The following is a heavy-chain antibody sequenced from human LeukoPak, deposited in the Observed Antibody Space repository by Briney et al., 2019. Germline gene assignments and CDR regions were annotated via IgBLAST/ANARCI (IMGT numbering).Heavy chain of an antibody. CDR3: AKGYESTLFGVVITLPDY. D-gene: IGHD3-3*01. CDR1: GFTFSSYA. J-gene: IGHJ4*02. Sequence: GGSLRLSCAASGFTFSSYAMSWVRQAPGKGLEWVSAISGSGGSTYYADSVKGRFTISRDNSKNTLYLQMNSLRAEDTAVYYCAKGYESTLFGVVITLPDYWGQGTLVTVSS. CDR2: ISGSGGST. V-gene: IGHV3-23*01.